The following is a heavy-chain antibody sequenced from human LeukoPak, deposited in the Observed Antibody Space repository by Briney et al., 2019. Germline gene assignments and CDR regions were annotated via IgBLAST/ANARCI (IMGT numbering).Heavy chain of an antibody. CDR2: IHHSGST. D-gene: IGHD3-22*01. Sequence: SETLSLTCAVYGGSFSGYYWTWIRQPPGKGLEWIGQIHHSGSTTYTPSLESRVTMSVDTSNNQFSLKLRSVTAADTAVYFCARGSYFFGSSGRDYWGQGTLITVSS. CDR3: ARGSYFFGSSGRDY. CDR1: GGSFSGYY. V-gene: IGHV4-34*01. J-gene: IGHJ4*02.